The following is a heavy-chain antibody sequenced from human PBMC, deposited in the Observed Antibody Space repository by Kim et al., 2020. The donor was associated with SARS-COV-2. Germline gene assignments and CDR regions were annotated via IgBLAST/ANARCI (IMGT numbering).Heavy chain of an antibody. D-gene: IGHD3-10*01. J-gene: IGHJ6*04. CDR3: ARLIYYGSGSYIYGMDV. CDR1: GGSISSSRYY. CDR2: IYYSGST. Sequence: SETLSLTCTVSGGSISSSRYYWVWIRQPPGKGLEWIGCIYYSGSTYYNPPLKCRVTISLDTSKNQFSLKLSSVTAADTAVYYCARLIYYGSGSYIYGMDVWGKGATVTVSS. V-gene: IGHV4-39*01.